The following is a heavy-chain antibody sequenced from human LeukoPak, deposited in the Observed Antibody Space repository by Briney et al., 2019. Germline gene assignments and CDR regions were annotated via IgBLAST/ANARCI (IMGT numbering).Heavy chain of an antibody. J-gene: IGHJ6*02. CDR2: INAGNGNT. Sequence: SVKVSCKASEYTFTDYAINWVRQAPGQRLEWMGWINAGNGNTKYSQKFLGRVTITRDTSASTAYMELSSLRSEDTAVYYCARTSVNSKQSMDVWGQGTTVTVSS. CDR1: EYTFTDYA. D-gene: IGHD1-1*01. CDR3: ARTSVNSKQSMDV. V-gene: IGHV1-3*01.